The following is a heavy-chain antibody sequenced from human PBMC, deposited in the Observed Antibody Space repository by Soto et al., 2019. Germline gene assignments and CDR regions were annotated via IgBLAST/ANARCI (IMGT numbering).Heavy chain of an antibody. CDR2: IRSKANSYAT. V-gene: IGHV3-73*01. D-gene: IGHD5-12*01. Sequence: PGGSLRLSCAASGFTFSGSAMHWVRQASGKGLEWVGRIRSKANSYATAYAASVKGRFTISRDDSKNTAYLQMNSLKTEDTAVYYCTRHFDSGYDYERRYYYYYGMDVCGQGTTVTVYS. CDR1: GFTFSGSA. CDR3: TRHFDSGYDYERRYYYYYGMDV. J-gene: IGHJ6*02.